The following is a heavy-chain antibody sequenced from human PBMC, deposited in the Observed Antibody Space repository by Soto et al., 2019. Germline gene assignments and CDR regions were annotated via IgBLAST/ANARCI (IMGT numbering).Heavy chain of an antibody. CDR3: ARKQLWIAGYYFDY. V-gene: IGHV3-48*03. CDR1: GFTFSSYE. J-gene: IGHJ4*02. Sequence: EVQLLESGGGFVEPGWSLRLSCAASGFTFSSYEMNWVRQAPGKGLEWVSYISSSGSTIYYADSVKGRFTISRDNAKNSLYLQMNSLRAEDTAVYYCARKQLWIAGYYFDYWGQGTLVTVSS. D-gene: IGHD5-18*01. CDR2: ISSSGSTI.